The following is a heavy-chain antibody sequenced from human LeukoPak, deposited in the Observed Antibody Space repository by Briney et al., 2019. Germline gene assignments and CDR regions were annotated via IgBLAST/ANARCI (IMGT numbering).Heavy chain of an antibody. CDR3: AKGSGAPRYDSSGYCFDY. Sequence: PGGSLRLSCAASGFTFSSYGMHWVHQAPGKGLEWVAVIWYDGSNKYYADSVKGRFTISRDNSKNTLYLQMNSLRAEDTAVYYCAKGSGAPRYDSSGYCFDYWGQGTLVTVSS. D-gene: IGHD3-22*01. CDR2: IWYDGSNK. CDR1: GFTFSSYG. V-gene: IGHV3-33*06. J-gene: IGHJ4*02.